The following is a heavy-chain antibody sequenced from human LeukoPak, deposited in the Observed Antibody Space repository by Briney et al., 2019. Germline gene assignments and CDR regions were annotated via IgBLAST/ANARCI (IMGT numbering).Heavy chain of an antibody. CDR1: GYTFTGYY. J-gene: IGHJ4*02. V-gene: IGHV1-2*02. CDR2: INPNSGGT. D-gene: IGHD3-22*01. CDR3: ARDLLWDDSSGHTPYYFDY. Sequence: ASAKVSCKASGYTFTGYYMHWVRQAPGQGLEWMGWINPNSGGTNYAQKFQGRVTMTRDTSISTAYMELSRLRSDDTAVYYCARDLLWDDSSGHTPYYFDYWGQGTLVTVSS.